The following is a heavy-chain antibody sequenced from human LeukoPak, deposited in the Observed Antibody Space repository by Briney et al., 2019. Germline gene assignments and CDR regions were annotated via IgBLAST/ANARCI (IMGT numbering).Heavy chain of an antibody. V-gene: IGHV3-13*01. CDR1: GFTFSTYD. D-gene: IGHD2-2*01. CDR2: IGTIDDT. J-gene: IGHJ2*01. CDR3: AREVLDSTSRSWDLDL. Sequence: GGSLRLSCAASGFTFSTYDMHWVRQPTGKGLEWVSAIGTIDDTYYSDSVKGRFTISRENAKTSLFLQMNSLRAGDTAVYYCAREVLDSTSRSWDLDLWGRGTLVTVSS.